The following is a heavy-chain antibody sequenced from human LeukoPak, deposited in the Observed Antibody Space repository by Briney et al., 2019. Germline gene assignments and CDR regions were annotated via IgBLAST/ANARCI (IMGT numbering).Heavy chain of an antibody. V-gene: IGHV1-8*03. CDR3: ARGQQAMNWFDP. CDR1: GYTFTSYD. J-gene: IGHJ5*02. D-gene: IGHD1/OR15-1a*01. CDR2: MNPNSGNA. Sequence: ASVKVSCKASGYTFTSYDINWVRQAPGQGLEWMGWMNPNSGNAVYAQKFQGRVTITRNTSISTAYMELSSLRSEDTAVYYCARGQQAMNWFDPWGQGTLVTVSS.